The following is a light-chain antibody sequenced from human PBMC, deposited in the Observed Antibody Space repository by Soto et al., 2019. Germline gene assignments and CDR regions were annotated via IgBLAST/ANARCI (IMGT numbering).Light chain of an antibody. V-gene: IGKV1-5*01. CDR3: LQSDSYWT. CDR2: DAS. J-gene: IGKJ1*01. CDR1: LSISTW. Sequence: LRMSKSPSSVSASVGDRVTITCRARLSISTWLAWYQQKPGKAPKLLMYDASSLESGVPSRFSGSGSGTEFTLTISSLQPDDFATYYCLQSDSYWTFGQGTKVDIK.